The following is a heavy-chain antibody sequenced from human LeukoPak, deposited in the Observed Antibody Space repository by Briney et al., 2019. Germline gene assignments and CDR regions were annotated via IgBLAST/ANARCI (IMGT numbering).Heavy chain of an antibody. CDR3: ARDGSYKLDY. D-gene: IGHD3-10*01. CDR1: GLTFSSAW. V-gene: IGHV3-74*01. J-gene: IGHJ4*02. CDR2: IQRDGTT. Sequence: GGSLRLSCAPSGLTFSSAWMHWVRQTRGRGLVWVSRIQRDGTTTYADSVRGRFTISKDNARNTLYLQMNKLRAEDTGVYYCARDGSYKLDYWGQGILVTVSS.